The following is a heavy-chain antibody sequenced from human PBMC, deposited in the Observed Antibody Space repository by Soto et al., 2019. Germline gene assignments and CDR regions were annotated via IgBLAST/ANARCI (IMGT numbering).Heavy chain of an antibody. V-gene: IGHV4-4*02. J-gene: IGHJ2*01. CDR3: ARILTYYDFWSGYYPYWYFDL. D-gene: IGHD3-3*01. Sequence: QVQLQESGPGLVKPSGTLSLTCAVSGGSISSSNWWSWVRQPPGKGLEWIGEIYHSGSTNYNPSLKSRLTISVDKSKNQFSLKLSSVTAADTAVYYCARILTYYDFWSGYYPYWYFDLWGRGTLVTVSS. CDR1: GGSISSSNW. CDR2: IYHSGST.